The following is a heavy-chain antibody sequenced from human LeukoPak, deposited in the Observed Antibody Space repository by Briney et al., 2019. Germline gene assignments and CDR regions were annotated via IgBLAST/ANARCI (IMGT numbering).Heavy chain of an antibody. CDR2: INHSGST. D-gene: IGHD2-2*01. CDR1: GGSFSGYY. V-gene: IGHV4-34*01. J-gene: IGHJ4*02. Sequence: SETLSLTCAVYGGSFSGYYWSWIRQPPGKGLEWIGEINHSGSTNYNPSLKSRVTISVDTSKNQFSLRLSSVTAADTAVYYCARGPCSGTSCYSAYWGQGTLVTVSS. CDR3: ARGPCSGTSCYSAY.